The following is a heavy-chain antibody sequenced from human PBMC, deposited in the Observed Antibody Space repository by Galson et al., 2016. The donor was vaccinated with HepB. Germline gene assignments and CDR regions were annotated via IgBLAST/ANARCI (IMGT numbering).Heavy chain of an antibody. CDR3: AHRPNEYGDPFDS. CDR2: IYYDGNR. CDR1: GFSLSTDAVG. J-gene: IGHJ4*02. D-gene: IGHD4-17*01. Sequence: PALVKPTQTLTLTCTFSGFSLSTDAVGVGWIRQPPGKALEWLALIYYDGNRLYSQSLRSRLTITKDTSKNQVVLTMTNMDPLDTATYYCAHRPNEYGDPFDSWGQGTLVTVSS. V-gene: IGHV2-5*02.